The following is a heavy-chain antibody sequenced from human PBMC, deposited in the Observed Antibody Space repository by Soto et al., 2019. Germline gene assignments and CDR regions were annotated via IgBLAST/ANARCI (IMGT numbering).Heavy chain of an antibody. V-gene: IGHV3-66*01. CDR1: GFTVSSNY. J-gene: IGHJ4*02. CDR3: ASDMDGNCSFDY. CDR2: IYSGGST. D-gene: IGHD4-17*01. Sequence: EVQLVESGGGLVQPGGSLRLSCAASGFTVSSNYMSWVRQAPGKGLEWVSVIYSGGSTYYADSVKGRFTISRDNSKNTLYLQMNSPRAEDTAVYYCASDMDGNCSFDYWGQGTLVTVSS.